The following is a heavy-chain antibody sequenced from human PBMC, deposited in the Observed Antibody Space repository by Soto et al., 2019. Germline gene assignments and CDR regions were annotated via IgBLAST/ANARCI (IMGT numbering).Heavy chain of an antibody. CDR3: AGRNTIATIYFDY. J-gene: IGHJ4*02. CDR1: GGSISSSSYY. Sequence: QLQLQESGPGLVKPSETLSLTCTVSGGSISSSSYYWGWIRQPPGKGLEWIGSIYYSGSTYYNPSLKSRVTVSVDTSKNQFSLKLSSVTAADTAVYYCAGRNTIATIYFDYWGQGTLVTVSS. D-gene: IGHD5-12*01. CDR2: IYYSGST. V-gene: IGHV4-39*01.